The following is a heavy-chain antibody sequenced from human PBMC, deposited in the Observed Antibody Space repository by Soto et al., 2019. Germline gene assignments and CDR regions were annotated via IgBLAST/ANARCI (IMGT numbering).Heavy chain of an antibody. CDR3: ARVRSSGWYGYYFDY. CDR1: GGSISSYY. CDR2: IYYSGST. D-gene: IGHD6-19*01. J-gene: IGHJ4*02. V-gene: IGHV4-59*01. Sequence: SETLSLTCTVSGGSISSYYWSWIRQPPGKGLEWIGYIYYSGSTNYNPSLKSRVTISVDTSKNQFSLKLSSVTAADTAVYYCARVRSSGWYGYYFDYWGQGTLVTVSS.